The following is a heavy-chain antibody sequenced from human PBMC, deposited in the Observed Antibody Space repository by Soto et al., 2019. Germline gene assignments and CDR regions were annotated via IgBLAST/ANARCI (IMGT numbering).Heavy chain of an antibody. V-gene: IGHV4-59*12. J-gene: IGHJ4*02. D-gene: IGHD2-15*01. CDR1: GGSISSYY. Sequence: SETLSLTCTVSGGSISSYYWSWIRQPPGKGLEWVGYIYYSGSTNYNPSLKSRVTISVDTSKNQFSLKLSSVNAADTAVYYCARGQVVAAQHWGQGTLVTVSS. CDR3: ARGQVVAAQH. CDR2: IYYSGST.